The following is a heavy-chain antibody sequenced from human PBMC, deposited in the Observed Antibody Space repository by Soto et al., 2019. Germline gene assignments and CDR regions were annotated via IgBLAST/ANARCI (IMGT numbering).Heavy chain of an antibody. V-gene: IGHV3-66*01. CDR2: IDIGGNT. CDR1: GFSVTSNY. D-gene: IGHD2-2*01. J-gene: IGHJ4*02. Sequence: EVQVVESGGGLVQPGGSLRLSCAASGFSVTSNYMNWVRQAPGKGLEWVSIIDIGGNTYYADSVKDRFTISRDNSRNPLYLAMDSLRAEDTAVYYCARGRGSTGYLGREHYFDHWGQGTLVTVSP. CDR3: ARGRGSTGYLGREHYFDH.